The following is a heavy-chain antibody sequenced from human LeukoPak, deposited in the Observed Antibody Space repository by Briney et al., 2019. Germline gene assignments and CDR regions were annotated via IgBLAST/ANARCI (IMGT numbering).Heavy chain of an antibody. CDR3: AKDGAGSQSYCSSTSCYVDY. CDR2: ISSSSSYI. J-gene: IGHJ4*02. CDR1: KLTFGAYS. D-gene: IGHD2-2*01. Sequence: GGSLRLSCAASKLTFGAYSMNWVRPAPGKGLEWVSSISSSSSYIYYADSVKGRFTISRDKAKNSLYLQMNSLRAEDTAVYYCAKDGAGSQSYCSSTSCYVDYWGQGTLVTVSS. V-gene: IGHV3-21*01.